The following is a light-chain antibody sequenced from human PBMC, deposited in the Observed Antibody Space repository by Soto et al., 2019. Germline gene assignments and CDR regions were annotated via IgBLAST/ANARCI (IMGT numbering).Light chain of an antibody. CDR1: QSDTSTY. V-gene: IGKV3-20*01. Sequence: EIVLTQSPDTLSLSPGERATLSCRASQSDTSTYLAWYQQKPGQAPRLLIYGAFYRTTCIPDRFSGSGSGTDFTLTITRMEPEDFAVYYCQHYGTSLFTFGPGTKVDIK. J-gene: IGKJ3*01. CDR3: QHYGTSLFT. CDR2: GAF.